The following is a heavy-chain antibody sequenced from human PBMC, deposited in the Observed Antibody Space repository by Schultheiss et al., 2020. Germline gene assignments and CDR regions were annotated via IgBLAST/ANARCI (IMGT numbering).Heavy chain of an antibody. CDR1: GFTFSNYG. V-gene: IGHV3-30*18. Sequence: GGSLRLSCAASGFTFSNYGMHWVRQGPGKGLEWVAVISYDGSNQYYVESVKGRFTISRDNAKNSLYLQMNSLRAEDTAVYYCAKAGQWLVLAWFDPWGQGTLVTVSS. J-gene: IGHJ5*02. CDR3: AKAGQWLVLAWFDP. CDR2: ISYDGSNQ. D-gene: IGHD6-19*01.